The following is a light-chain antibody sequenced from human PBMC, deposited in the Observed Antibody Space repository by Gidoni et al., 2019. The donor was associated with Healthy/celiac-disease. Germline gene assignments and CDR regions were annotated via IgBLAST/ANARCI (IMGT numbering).Light chain of an antibody. J-gene: IGKJ1*01. Sequence: DIVLTQSPGTLSLSPGERATLSCRASQSVSSSYLAWYQQKPGQAPRLLIYGASSRATGIPDRFSGSGSGTDFTLTLSRLEPVDFAVYYCQQYGSSPSWTFGQGTKVEVK. CDR2: GAS. CDR1: QSVSSSY. CDR3: QQYGSSPSWT. V-gene: IGKV3-20*01.